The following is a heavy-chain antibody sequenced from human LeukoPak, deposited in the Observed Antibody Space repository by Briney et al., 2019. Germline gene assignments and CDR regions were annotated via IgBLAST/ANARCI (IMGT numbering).Heavy chain of an antibody. Sequence: PSETLSLTCTVSGGSISSYYWSWIRQPPGKGLEWIGYIYYSGSTNYNPCLKSRVTISVDTSKNQFSLKLSSVTAADTAVYYCASGWRYDFWSGYPYFDYWGQGTLVTVSS. CDR1: GGSISSYY. J-gene: IGHJ4*02. V-gene: IGHV4-59*13. CDR2: IYYSGST. CDR3: ASGWRYDFWSGYPYFDY. D-gene: IGHD3-3*01.